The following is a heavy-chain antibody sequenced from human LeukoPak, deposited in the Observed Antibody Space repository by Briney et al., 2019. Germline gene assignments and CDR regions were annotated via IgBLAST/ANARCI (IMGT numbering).Heavy chain of an antibody. CDR1: GYSISSGYY. D-gene: IGHD6-13*01. CDR3: ARDEAAAGPIPLDY. V-gene: IGHV4-38-2*02. J-gene: IGHJ4*02. CDR2: IFYSGST. Sequence: SETLSLTCTVSGYSISSGYYWGWIRQPPGKGLEWIGYIFYSGSTYYNPSLKSRVTISVDTSKNQFSLKLSSVTAADTAVYYCARDEAAAGPIPLDYWGQGTLVTVSS.